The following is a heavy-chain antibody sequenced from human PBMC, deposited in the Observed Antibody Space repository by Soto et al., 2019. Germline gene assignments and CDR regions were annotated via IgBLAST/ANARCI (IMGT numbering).Heavy chain of an antibody. J-gene: IGHJ4*02. CDR3: ARNRVGVPRWLVGPFDY. V-gene: IGHV1-18*01. CDR2: LNPYNGNT. D-gene: IGHD6-19*01. CDR1: GYTFTPYG. Sequence: QVQLVQSGAEMKTPGASVKVSCKTSGYTFTPYGISWVRQAPGQGLERMGWLNPYNGNTDYGESLQGSVTMTTETSTNTAYMELRSLKSDDTAIYYCARNRVGVPRWLVGPFDYWGQGTLVTVSS.